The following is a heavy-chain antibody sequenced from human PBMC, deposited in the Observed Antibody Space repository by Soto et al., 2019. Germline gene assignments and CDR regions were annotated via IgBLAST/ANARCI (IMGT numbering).Heavy chain of an antibody. Sequence: GGSLRLSCTASGFTFGDYAMSWFRQAPGKGLEWVGFIRSKAYGGTTEYAAAVEGRFTSSRDDSKSIAYLQMNSLKTEDTAVYYCTRERTIFGVEIQYYFDYWGQGTLVTVSS. CDR3: TRERTIFGVEIQYYFDY. CDR1: GFTFGDYA. J-gene: IGHJ4*02. D-gene: IGHD3-3*01. V-gene: IGHV3-49*03. CDR2: IRSKAYGGTT.